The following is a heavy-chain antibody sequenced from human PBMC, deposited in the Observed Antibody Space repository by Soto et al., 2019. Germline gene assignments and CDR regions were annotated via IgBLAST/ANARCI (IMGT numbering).Heavy chain of an antibody. J-gene: IGHJ6*02. V-gene: IGHV3-48*02. CDR1: GFTFSSYS. CDR3: ARDSLGYCSGGSCYYGMDV. D-gene: IGHD2-15*01. Sequence: PGGSLRLSCAASGFTFSSYSMNWVRQAPGKGLEWVSYISSSSSTIYYADSVKGRFTISRDNAKNSLYLQMNSLRDEDTAVYYCARDSLGYCSGGSCYYGMDVWGQGTTVTVSS. CDR2: ISSSSSTI.